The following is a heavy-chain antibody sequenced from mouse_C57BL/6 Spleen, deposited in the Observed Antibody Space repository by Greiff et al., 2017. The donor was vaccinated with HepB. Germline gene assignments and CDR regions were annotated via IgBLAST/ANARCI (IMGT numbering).Heavy chain of an antibody. CDR2: IYPGSGST. Sequence: QVQLQQPGAELVKPGASVKMSCKASGYTFTSCWITWVKQRPGQGLEWIGDIYPGSGSTNYNEKFKSKATLTVDTSSSTAYMQLSSLTSEDSAVYYCARSYYGNVWFAYWGQGTLVTVSA. CDR3: ARSYYGNVWFAY. D-gene: IGHD2-1*01. V-gene: IGHV1-55*01. CDR1: GYTFTSCW. J-gene: IGHJ3*01.